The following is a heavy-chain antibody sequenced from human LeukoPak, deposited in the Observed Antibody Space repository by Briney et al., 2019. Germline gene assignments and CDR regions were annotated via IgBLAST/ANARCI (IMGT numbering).Heavy chain of an antibody. Sequence: ASVKVSCKASGYTFTSYGISWVRQAPGQGLEWMGWISAYNGNTNYAQKLQGRVTMTTDTSTSTAYMELRSLRSDDTAVYYCARLQNKYYDSWSGSYGDAFDIWGQGTMVTVSS. J-gene: IGHJ3*02. D-gene: IGHD3-3*01. V-gene: IGHV1-18*01. CDR2: ISAYNGNT. CDR3: ARLQNKYYDSWSGSYGDAFDI. CDR1: GYTFTSYG.